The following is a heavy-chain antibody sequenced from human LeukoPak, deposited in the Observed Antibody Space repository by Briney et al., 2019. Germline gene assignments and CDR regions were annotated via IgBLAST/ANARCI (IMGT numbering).Heavy chain of an antibody. CDR2: INHSGST. D-gene: IGHD3-3*01. Sequence: SETLSLTCAVYGGSFSGYYWSWIRQPPGKGPEWIGEINHSGSTNYNPSLKSRVTISVDTSKNQFSLKLSSVTAADTAVYYCARGRYVSITIFGVPTRGKFDYWGQGSLVTVSS. J-gene: IGHJ4*02. V-gene: IGHV4-34*01. CDR1: GGSFSGYY. CDR3: ARGRYVSITIFGVPTRGKFDY.